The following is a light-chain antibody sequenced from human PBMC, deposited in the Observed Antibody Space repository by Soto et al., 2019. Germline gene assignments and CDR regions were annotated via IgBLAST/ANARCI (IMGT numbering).Light chain of an antibody. J-gene: IGKJ1*01. Sequence: DFQMTQSPSTLSASVGDGVTITCRASQSIGSGLAWYQQQPGKAPKLLIYKATNLQRGVSSRFSGSGSGTDFSLTISSLQPADSATYYCQQYNSYPWTFGQGTKVEIK. CDR2: KAT. CDR3: QQYNSYPWT. V-gene: IGKV1-5*03. CDR1: QSIGSG.